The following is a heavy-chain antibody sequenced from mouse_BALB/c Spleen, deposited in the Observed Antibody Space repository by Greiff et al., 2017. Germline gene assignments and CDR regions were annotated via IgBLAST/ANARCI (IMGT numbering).Heavy chain of an antibody. D-gene: IGHD1-2*01. J-gene: IGHJ3*01. Sequence: DVKLVESGGGLVQPGGSMKLSCVASGFTFSNYWMNWVRQSPEKGLEWVAEIRLKSNNYATHYAESVKGRFTISRDDSKSSVYLQMNNLRAEDTGIYYCTTTTASWFAYWGQGTLVTVSA. CDR2: IRLKSNNYAT. CDR3: TTTTASWFAY. V-gene: IGHV6-6*02. CDR1: GFTFSNYW.